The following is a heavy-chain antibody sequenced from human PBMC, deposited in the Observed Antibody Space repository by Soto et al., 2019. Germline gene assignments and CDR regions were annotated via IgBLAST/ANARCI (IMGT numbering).Heavy chain of an antibody. CDR3: ARDREYYGSGSYDY. D-gene: IGHD3-10*01. Sequence: QVQLVQSGAEVKKPGASVKVSCKASGYTFTSYGISWVRQAPGQGLEWMGWISAYNGNTNYAQKLQGRVTMTTDTSSSKAYKELRSLRSDNTAVYYCARDREYYGSGSYDYWGQGTLVTVSS. V-gene: IGHV1-18*01. CDR1: GYTFTSYG. CDR2: ISAYNGNT. J-gene: IGHJ4*02.